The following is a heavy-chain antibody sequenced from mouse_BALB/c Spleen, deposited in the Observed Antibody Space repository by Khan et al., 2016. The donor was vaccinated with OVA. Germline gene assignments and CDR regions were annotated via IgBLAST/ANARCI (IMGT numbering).Heavy chain of an antibody. D-gene: IGHD2-14*01. Sequence: QVQLQQSGAELARPGASVKMSCKASGYTFTSYTMHWVKQRPGQGLDWIGYINPTNGYTNYNQKFKDKATLTADKSSSTAYMQLSSLTSDDSAVYYCSRDGAYYRSDGWFAYWGQGTLVTGSA. CDR2: INPTNGYT. J-gene: IGHJ3*01. CDR3: SRDGAYYRSDGWFAY. V-gene: IGHV1-4*01. CDR1: GYTFTSYT.